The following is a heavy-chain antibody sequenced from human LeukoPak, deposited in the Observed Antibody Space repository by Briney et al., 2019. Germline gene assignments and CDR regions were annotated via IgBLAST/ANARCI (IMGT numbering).Heavy chain of an antibody. D-gene: IGHD2-21*01. J-gene: IGHJ1*01. Sequence: ASVKVSCKASGYTYTGYYMHWVPQSPGQGLEWMGRINPNSGDTDYAQKFQGRVTMTRDTSINTAYMELSSLRSDDTAVYYCARPDCGGDCRLIQYWGQGTLVTVSS. V-gene: IGHV1-2*02. CDR2: INPNSGDT. CDR3: ARPDCGGDCRLIQY. CDR1: GYTYTGYY.